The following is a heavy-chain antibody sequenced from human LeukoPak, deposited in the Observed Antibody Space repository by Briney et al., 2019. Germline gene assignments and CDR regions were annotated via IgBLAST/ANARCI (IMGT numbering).Heavy chain of an antibody. Sequence: PGGSLRLSCAASGFTFSSYEMNWVRQAPGKGLEWVAFIRYDGTNKYYTDSVKGRFTISRDNSKNTLYLQMNSLRDDDTAVYYCAKVGSGWYGVDYWGQGTLVTVSS. D-gene: IGHD6-19*01. J-gene: IGHJ4*02. CDR3: AKVGSGWYGVDY. CDR1: GFTFSSYE. V-gene: IGHV3-30*02. CDR2: IRYDGTNK.